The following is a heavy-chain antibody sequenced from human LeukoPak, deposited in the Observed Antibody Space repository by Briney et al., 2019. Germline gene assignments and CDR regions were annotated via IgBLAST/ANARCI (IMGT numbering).Heavy chain of an antibody. D-gene: IGHD3-3*01. V-gene: IGHV1-2*02. Sequence: ASVKVSCKASGYTFTSYGISWVRQAPGQGLEWMGWINPNSGGTNYAQKFQGRVTMTRDTSISTAYMELSRLRSDDTAVYYCARDRFLEWQNFDYWGQGTLVTVSS. CDR2: INPNSGGT. CDR3: ARDRFLEWQNFDY. CDR1: GYTFTSYG. J-gene: IGHJ4*02.